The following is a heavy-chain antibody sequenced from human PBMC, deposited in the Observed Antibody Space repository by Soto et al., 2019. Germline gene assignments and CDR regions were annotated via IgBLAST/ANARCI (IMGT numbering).Heavy chain of an antibody. D-gene: IGHD5-12*01. Sequence: QVQLVESGGGLVKPGGSLRLSCTASGFIFSDYYMSWIRQAPGKGLEWISYISSGSSTIYYADSVKGRFTISRDNAKASLYLQMNSLRVDDTAVYYCARGSTTIASDEWLDSWGQGTLVTVSS. CDR2: ISSGSSTI. V-gene: IGHV3-11*01. CDR1: GFIFSDYY. J-gene: IGHJ5*01. CDR3: ARGSTTIASDEWLDS.